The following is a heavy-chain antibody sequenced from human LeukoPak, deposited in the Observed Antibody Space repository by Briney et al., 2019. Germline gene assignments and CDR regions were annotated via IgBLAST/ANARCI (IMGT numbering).Heavy chain of an antibody. V-gene: IGHV3-23*01. D-gene: IGHD1-14*01. CDR2: ISGNGGST. Sequence: PGGSLRLSCAASGFSFSTYAMTWVRQAPGKGLEWVSGISGNGGSTYYAGSVKGRFTISRDNSKNTLSLQMNTLRAEDTALYYCAKGHSRAGIITNFDYWVQGTLVTVSS. CDR1: GFSFSTYA. CDR3: AKGHSRAGIITNFDY. J-gene: IGHJ4*02.